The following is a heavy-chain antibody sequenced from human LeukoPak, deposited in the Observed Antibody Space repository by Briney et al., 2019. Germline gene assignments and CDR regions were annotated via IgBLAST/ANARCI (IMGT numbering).Heavy chain of an antibody. V-gene: IGHV1-2*02. CDR3: ASTENCDY. Sequence: ASVKVSCKASGYTFTAYYMHWVQQAPGQGLEWVGWINPYSGGTNYAQKFQGRVTMTRDTSISTAYMELSSLRSDDAAVYYCASTENCDYWGLGTLVTVSS. J-gene: IGHJ4*02. CDR1: GYTFTAYY. CDR2: INPYSGGT.